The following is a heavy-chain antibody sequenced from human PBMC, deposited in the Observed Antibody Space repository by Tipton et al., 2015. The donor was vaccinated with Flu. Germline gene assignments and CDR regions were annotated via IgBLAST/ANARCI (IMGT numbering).Heavy chain of an antibody. J-gene: IGHJ4*02. CDR3: ARDPSLGMPDYFDY. Sequence: LRLSCTVSGGSISYYYWSWIRQPPGKGLEWIGYIYNSAYTKYNPSLESRVTISADTPKKQFSLQLRSVTAADTAVYYCARDPSLGMPDYFDYWGQGTLVTASS. CDR1: GGSISYYY. CDR2: IYNSAYT. D-gene: IGHD2-2*01. V-gene: IGHV4-59*12.